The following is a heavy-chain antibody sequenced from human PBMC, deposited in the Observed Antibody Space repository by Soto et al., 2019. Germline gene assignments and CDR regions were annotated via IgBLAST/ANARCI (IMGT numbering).Heavy chain of an antibody. CDR3: AKERREGGNSDFYFDF. V-gene: IGHV3-23*01. J-gene: IGHJ4*02. CDR1: GFKFSNYS. Sequence: GGSLRLSCAASGFKFSNYSMSWVRQAPWKGLESVSLISATGGGTYYADSVKGRFTISRDNSHNTLYLQVHSLTAEDTAVYYCAKERREGGNSDFYFDFWGQGAQVGVCS. CDR2: ISATGGGT. D-gene: IGHD4-4*01.